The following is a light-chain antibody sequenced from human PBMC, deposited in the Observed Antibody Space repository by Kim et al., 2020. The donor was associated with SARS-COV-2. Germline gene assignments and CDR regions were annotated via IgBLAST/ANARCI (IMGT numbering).Light chain of an antibody. CDR2: GKN. Sequence: SSELTQDPAVSVASGQTVRITCQGDSLRSYYATWYQQKPGQAPIVVIYGKNNRPSGIPDRFSGSSSGDTASLTITGTQAGDEADYYCNSRGSNDNVLFGGGTKLTVL. J-gene: IGLJ2*01. CDR3: NSRGSNDNVL. CDR1: SLRSYY. V-gene: IGLV3-19*01.